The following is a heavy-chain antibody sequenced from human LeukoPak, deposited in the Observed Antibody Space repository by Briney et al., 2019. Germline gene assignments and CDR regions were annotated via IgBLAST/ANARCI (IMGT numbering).Heavy chain of an antibody. CDR3: AKAEYCSSTSCYYYYYYMDV. Sequence: PGGSLRLSCAASGFTFNSYAMSWVRQAPGKGLEWVSAISGSGGSTYYADSVKGRFTISRDNSKNTLYLQMNSLRAEDTAVYYCAKAEYCSSTSCYYYYYYMDVWGKGTTVTVS. V-gene: IGHV3-23*01. CDR2: ISGSGGST. D-gene: IGHD2-2*01. J-gene: IGHJ6*03. CDR1: GFTFNSYA.